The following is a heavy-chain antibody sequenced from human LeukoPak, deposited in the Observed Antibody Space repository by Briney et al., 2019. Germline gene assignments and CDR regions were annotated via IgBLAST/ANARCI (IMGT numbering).Heavy chain of an antibody. J-gene: IGHJ4*02. Sequence: PSETLSLTCTVSGGSISSYYWSWIRQPPGKGLEWIGYIYYSGSTNYNPSLKSRVTISVDTSKNQFSLRLSSVTAADTAVYYCARDGPGLDYWGQGTLVTVSS. CDR1: GGSISSYY. V-gene: IGHV4-59*01. CDR3: ARDGPGLDY. CDR2: IYYSGST. D-gene: IGHD2-2*01.